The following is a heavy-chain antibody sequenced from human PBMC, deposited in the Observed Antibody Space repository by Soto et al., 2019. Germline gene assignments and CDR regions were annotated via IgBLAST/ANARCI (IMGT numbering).Heavy chain of an antibody. CDR2: INSDGSST. J-gene: IGHJ4*02. D-gene: IGHD3-22*01. V-gene: IGHV3-74*01. CDR1: GFTFSSYW. Sequence: EVQLVESGGGLVQPGGSLRLSCAASGFTFSSYWMHWVRQAPGKGLVWVSRINSDGSSTSYADSVKGRFTISRDNAKNTLYLQINSLRAEDTAVYYCAREYYDSSGYRHDYWGQGTLVTVSS. CDR3: AREYYDSSGYRHDY.